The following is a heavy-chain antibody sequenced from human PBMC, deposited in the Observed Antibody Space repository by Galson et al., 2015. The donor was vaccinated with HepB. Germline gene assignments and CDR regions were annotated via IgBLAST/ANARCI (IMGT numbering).Heavy chain of an antibody. J-gene: IGHJ4*02. Sequence: SLRLSCAASGFTFSSYAMSWVRQAPGKGLEWVSAISGSGGSTYYADSVKGRFTISRDNSKNTLYLQMNSLRAEDTAVYYCAKDQTQYSSGGLTFDYWGQGTLVTVSS. CDR3: AKDQTQYSSGGLTFDY. V-gene: IGHV3-23*01. CDR2: ISGSGGST. D-gene: IGHD6-19*01. CDR1: GFTFSSYA.